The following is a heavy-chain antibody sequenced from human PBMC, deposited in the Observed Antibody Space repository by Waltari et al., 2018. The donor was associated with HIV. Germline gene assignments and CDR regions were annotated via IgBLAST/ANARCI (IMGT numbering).Heavy chain of an antibody. CDR1: GGSISSYY. D-gene: IGHD3-22*01. CDR2: IYYSGST. CDR3: ARVFRYYYDSSGYFYYYGMDV. V-gene: IGHV4-59*01. Sequence: QVQLQESGPGLVKPSETLSLTCTVSGGSISSYYWSWIRQPPGKGLEWIGYIYYSGSTNYNPSLKSRVTISVATSKNQFSLKLSSVTAADTAVYYCARVFRYYYDSSGYFYYYGMDVWGQGTTVTVSS. J-gene: IGHJ6*02.